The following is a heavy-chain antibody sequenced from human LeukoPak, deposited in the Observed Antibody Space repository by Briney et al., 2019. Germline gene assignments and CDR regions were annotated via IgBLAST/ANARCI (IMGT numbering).Heavy chain of an antibody. Sequence: ASVKVFCKASGYTFTGYYMHWVRQAPGQGLEWMGWINPNSGGTNYAQKFQGRVTMTRDTSISTAYMELSRLRSDDTAVHYCAIVMITFGGVIDPWGQGTLVTVSS. CDR1: GYTFTGYY. V-gene: IGHV1-2*02. CDR2: INPNSGGT. D-gene: IGHD3-16*01. CDR3: AIVMITFGGVIDP. J-gene: IGHJ5*02.